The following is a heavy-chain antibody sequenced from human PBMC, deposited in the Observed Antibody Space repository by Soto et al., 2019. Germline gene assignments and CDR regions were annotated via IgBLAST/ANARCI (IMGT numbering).Heavy chain of an antibody. J-gene: IGHJ4*02. V-gene: IGHV3-48*02. CDR3: ARDQGSYYDFWSGAL. CDR2: ISSSSSTI. D-gene: IGHD3-3*01. CDR1: GFTFSSYS. Sequence: PGGSLRLSCAASGFTFSSYSMNWVRQAPGKGLEWVSYISSSSSTIYYADSVKGRFTTSRDNAKNSLYLQMNSLRDEDTAVYYCARDQGSYYDFWSGALWGQGTLVTVSS.